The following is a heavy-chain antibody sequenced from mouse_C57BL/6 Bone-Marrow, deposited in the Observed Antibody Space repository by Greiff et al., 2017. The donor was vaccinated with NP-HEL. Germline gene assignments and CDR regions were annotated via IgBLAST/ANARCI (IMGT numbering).Heavy chain of an antibody. CDR3: ARRGGGTYWYFDV. CDR1: GFTFSDYG. CDR2: ISNLAYSS. V-gene: IGHV5-15*04. J-gene: IGHJ1*03. Sequence: EVKLMESGGGLVQPGGSLKLSCAASGFTFSDYGMAWVRQAPRKGPEWVAFISNLAYSSYYADTVTGRFTISRENAKNTLYLEMSSLRSEDTAMYYCARRGGGTYWYFDVWGTGTTVTVSS. D-gene: IGHD4-1*01.